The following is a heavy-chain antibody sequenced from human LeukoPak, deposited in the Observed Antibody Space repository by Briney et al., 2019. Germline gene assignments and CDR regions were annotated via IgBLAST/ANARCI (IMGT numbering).Heavy chain of an antibody. Sequence: SETLSLTCTVSGGSISNYYWSWIRQPAGKGLEWIGRKYARGSSNYSPPVQSRVTMSVDTSKNQFSLKLRSVTAADTAVYYCARGRYCSADICTGGDSFDIWGQGTMVSVS. V-gene: IGHV4-4*07. J-gene: IGHJ3*02. CDR1: GGSISNYY. D-gene: IGHD2-15*01. CDR2: KYARGSS. CDR3: ARGRYCSADICTGGDSFDI.